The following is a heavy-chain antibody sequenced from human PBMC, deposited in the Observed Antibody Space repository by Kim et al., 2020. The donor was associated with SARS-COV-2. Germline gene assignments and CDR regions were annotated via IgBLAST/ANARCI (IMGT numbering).Heavy chain of an antibody. D-gene: IGHD3-10*01. V-gene: IGHV3-53*04. Sequence: GGSLRLSCAASGFTVSSNYMTWVRQAPGKGLEWVSGIYSGGNTYYADSVKGRFTISRHNSKNTLYLQMNSLRTEDTAVYFCARAGLLDYGLDYWGQGTLV. J-gene: IGHJ4*02. CDR3: ARAGLLDYGLDY. CDR1: GFTVSSNY. CDR2: IYSGGNT.